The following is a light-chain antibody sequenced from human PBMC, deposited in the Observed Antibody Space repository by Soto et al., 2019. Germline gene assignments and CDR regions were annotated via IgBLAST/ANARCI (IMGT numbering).Light chain of an antibody. CDR3: SSSAGSNNFL. V-gene: IGLV2-8*01. CDR2: EVT. J-gene: IGLJ2*01. CDR1: SSDVGGSNY. Sequence: QSALTQPPSASGSPGQSVTISCTGTSSDVGGSNYVSWYQQHPGKAPKLMIYEVTKRPSGVPDRFSGSKSGNTASLTVSGLQAEDEADYYCSSSAGSNNFLFGGGTQLTVL.